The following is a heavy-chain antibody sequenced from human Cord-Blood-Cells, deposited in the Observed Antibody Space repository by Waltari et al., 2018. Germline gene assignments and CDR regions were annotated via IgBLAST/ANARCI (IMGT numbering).Heavy chain of an antibody. D-gene: IGHD6-6*01. Sequence: QVQLVQSGAEVKKPGASVKVSCKASGYTFTGYYMHWVRQAPGKGLEWMGWINPNSGGTNYAQKFQGRVTMTRYTSISTAYMELSRLRSDDTAVYYCARGYSSSYYYYGMDVWGQGTTVTVSS. CDR1: GYTFTGYY. CDR2: INPNSGGT. V-gene: IGHV1-2*02. CDR3: ARGYSSSYYYYGMDV. J-gene: IGHJ6*02.